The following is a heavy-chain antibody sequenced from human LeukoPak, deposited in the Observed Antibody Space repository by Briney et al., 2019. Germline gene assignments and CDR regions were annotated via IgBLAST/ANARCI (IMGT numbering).Heavy chain of an antibody. CDR1: GFTFSSYW. Sequence: GGSLRLPCAASGFTFSSYWMSWVRQAPGKGLEWVANIKQDGSEKYYVDSVKGRFTISRDNAKNSLYLQMNSLRAEDTAVYYCAREEHDRYSSSWRHFDYWGQGTLVTVSS. CDR3: AREEHDRYSSSWRHFDY. D-gene: IGHD6-13*01. V-gene: IGHV3-7*01. CDR2: IKQDGSEK. J-gene: IGHJ4*02.